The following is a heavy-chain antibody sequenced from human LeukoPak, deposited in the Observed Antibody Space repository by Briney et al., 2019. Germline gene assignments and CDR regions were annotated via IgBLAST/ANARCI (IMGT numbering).Heavy chain of an antibody. CDR3: ASLGGATGAHNCFDP. Sequence: SETLSLTCAVYGGSFSGNYWTWIRQSPRKGLEWIGEMNHSGSANYNPSLKSRVTIPVDTSKNQCSLTLTSVTAADAAVYYCASLGGATGAHNCFDPGALGTRTPVSS. J-gene: IGHJ5*02. D-gene: IGHD3-10*01. CDR2: MNHSGSA. CDR1: GGSFSGNY. V-gene: IGHV4-34*01.